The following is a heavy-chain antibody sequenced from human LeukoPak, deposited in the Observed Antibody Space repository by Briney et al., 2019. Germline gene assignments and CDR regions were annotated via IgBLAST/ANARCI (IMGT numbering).Heavy chain of an antibody. D-gene: IGHD5-24*01. V-gene: IGHV4-59*01. CDR2: IYYSGST. J-gene: IGHJ4*01. CDR1: GGSISSYY. Sequence: PSETLSLTCTVSGGSISSYYWSWIWQPPGKGLEWIGYIYYSGSTNYNPSLKSRVTISVDTSKNQFSLKLSSVTAADTAVYYCARAAREMATTPDFDYWGQGTLVTVSS. CDR3: ARAAREMATTPDFDY.